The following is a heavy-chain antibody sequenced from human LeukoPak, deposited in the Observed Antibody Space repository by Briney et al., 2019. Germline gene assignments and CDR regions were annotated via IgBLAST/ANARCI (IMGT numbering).Heavy chain of an antibody. V-gene: IGHV3-30*04. J-gene: IGHJ6*03. CDR1: GFTFSSYA. Sequence: GRSLRLSCAASGFTFSSYAMHWVRQAPGKGLEWVTVISYDESNKHYADSVKGRFTISRDNSKNTLYLQMNSLRVEDTAVYYCARTPLYSYYMDVWGKGTTVTVSS. CDR2: ISYDESNK. CDR3: ARTPLYSYYMDV.